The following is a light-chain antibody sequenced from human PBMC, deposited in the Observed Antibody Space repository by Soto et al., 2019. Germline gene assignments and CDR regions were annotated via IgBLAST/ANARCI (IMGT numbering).Light chain of an antibody. CDR3: NSYTSRNPYV. CDR2: EVS. V-gene: IGLV2-14*01. Sequence: QSALAQPASVSVSPGQSITISCTGTSSDVGGYRYVSWFQQHPGKAPKLIIYEVSHRPSGVSNRFSGSKSGNTASLTISGLQDEDEADYYCNSYTSRNPYVFGSGTKVTVL. J-gene: IGLJ1*01. CDR1: SSDVGGYRY.